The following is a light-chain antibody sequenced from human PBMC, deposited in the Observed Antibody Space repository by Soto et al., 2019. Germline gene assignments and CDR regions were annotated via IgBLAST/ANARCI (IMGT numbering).Light chain of an antibody. Sequence: QSVLTQSPSASGTPGQRVSISCSGSTSNIGTNTVSWYQHVPGTAPKLLIYSNDQRPSAVPGRFSGSKSGTSASLAISGLLSEDEADYYCAVWDDNLNGPLFGGGTKLTVL. CDR1: TSNIGTNT. CDR3: AVWDDNLNGPL. CDR2: SND. V-gene: IGLV1-44*01. J-gene: IGLJ2*01.